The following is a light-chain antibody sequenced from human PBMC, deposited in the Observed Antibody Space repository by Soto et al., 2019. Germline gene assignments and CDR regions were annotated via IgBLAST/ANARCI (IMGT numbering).Light chain of an antibody. CDR1: SSNIGAAYD. CDR2: GDT. Sequence: QSVLTQPPSVSGAPGQTVTISCTGSSSNIGAAYDVHWYQHPPGTAPKLLIYGDTNRPSGVPDRCSGSKSGTAASLAITGRQAEDEADDYCQSYDSSRRDVVFGGGTKLTVL. CDR3: QSYDSSRRDVV. J-gene: IGLJ2*01. V-gene: IGLV1-40*01.